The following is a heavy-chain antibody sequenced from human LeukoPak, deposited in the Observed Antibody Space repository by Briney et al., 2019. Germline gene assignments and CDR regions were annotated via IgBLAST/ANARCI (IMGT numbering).Heavy chain of an antibody. D-gene: IGHD3-22*01. CDR3: ARDLPDSSSGYAFDI. CDR1: GFTFSSYE. J-gene: IGHJ3*02. V-gene: IGHV3-53*01. CDR2: IYSGGST. Sequence: GGSLRLSCAASGFTFSSYEMNWVRQAPGKGLEWVSVIYSGGSTYYEDSVKGRFTISRDNSKNTLYLQMNSLRAEDTAVYYCARDLPDSSSGYAFDIWGQGTMVTVSS.